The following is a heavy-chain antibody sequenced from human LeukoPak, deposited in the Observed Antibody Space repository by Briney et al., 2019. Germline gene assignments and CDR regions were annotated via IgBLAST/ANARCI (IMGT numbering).Heavy chain of an antibody. CDR3: TRTNYYDSSGYLGY. V-gene: IGHV3-73*01. CDR2: IRSKANSYAT. J-gene: IGHJ4*02. CDR1: GFTFSGSA. D-gene: IGHD3-22*01. Sequence: GGSLRLSCAASGFTFSGSAMHWVRQASGKGLEWVGRIRSKANSYATAYAASVKGRFTISRDDSKNTAYLQMNSLKTEDTAVYYCTRTNYYDSSGYLGYWGQGTLVTVSS.